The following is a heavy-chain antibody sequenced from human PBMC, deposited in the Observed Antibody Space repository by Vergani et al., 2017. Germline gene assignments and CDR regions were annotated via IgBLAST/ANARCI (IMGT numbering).Heavy chain of an antibody. Sequence: QVQLQESGPGLVKPSETLSLTCTVSGGSISSHYWSWIRQPPGKGLEWIGYIYYSGSTNYNPSLKSRVTISVDTSKNPFSLKLSSVTAADTAVYYCARAGAAGGLAFDIWGQGTMVTVSS. D-gene: IGHD3-10*01. CDR1: GGSISSHY. J-gene: IGHJ3*02. V-gene: IGHV4-59*08. CDR3: ARAGAAGGLAFDI. CDR2: IYYSGST.